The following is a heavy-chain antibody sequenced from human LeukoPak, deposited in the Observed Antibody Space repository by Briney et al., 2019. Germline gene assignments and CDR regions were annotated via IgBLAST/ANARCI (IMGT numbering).Heavy chain of an antibody. CDR2: ISSRGVRT. CDR3: AKDRVTVTTSPFDY. CDR1: GFTFINYA. D-gene: IGHD4-17*01. J-gene: IGHJ4*02. Sequence: GGSLRLSCAASGFTFINYAMSWVRQAPGKGLEWVSGISSRGVRTYYADSVKGRFTISRDNSENTLFLQMNNLRAEDTAVYYCAKDRVTVTTSPFDYWGQGTLVTVSS. V-gene: IGHV3-23*01.